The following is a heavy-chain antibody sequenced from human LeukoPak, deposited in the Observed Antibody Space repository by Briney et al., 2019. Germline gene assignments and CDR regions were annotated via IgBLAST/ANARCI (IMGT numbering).Heavy chain of an antibody. J-gene: IGHJ4*02. Sequence: TSETLSLTCSVSGGSVTGGGYYWSWIRQPPGKGLEWIGEINHSGSTNYNPSLKSRVTISVDTSKNQFSLKLTSVTAADTAVYYCASPDGYNSYWGQGTLVTVSS. D-gene: IGHD5-24*01. V-gene: IGHV4-34*01. CDR1: GGSVTGGGYY. CDR2: INHSGST. CDR3: ASPDGYNSY.